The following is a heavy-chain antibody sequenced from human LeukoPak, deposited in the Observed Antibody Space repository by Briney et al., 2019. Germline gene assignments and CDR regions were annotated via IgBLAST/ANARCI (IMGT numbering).Heavy chain of an antibody. CDR3: ARDDSGAHTGDY. V-gene: IGHV3-48*03. CDR2: IDDCGEKK. Sequence: GGSLRLSCVASGFTFSAYEFNWVRQAPGKGLAWVSYIDDCGEKKLYADSVKGLFTISRDNAKSSLYLQINSLGVEDTGVYYCARDDSGAHTGDYWGQGTLDTVS. D-gene: IGHD3-16*01. CDR1: GFTFSAYE. J-gene: IGHJ4*02.